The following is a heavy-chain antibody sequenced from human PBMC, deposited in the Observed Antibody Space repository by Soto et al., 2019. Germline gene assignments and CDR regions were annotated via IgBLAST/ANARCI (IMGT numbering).Heavy chain of an antibody. V-gene: IGHV3-30-3*01. CDR2: ISYDGSNK. Sequence: QVQLVESGGGVVQPGRSLRLSCAASGFTFSSYAMHWVRQAPGKGLEWVAVISYDGSNKYYADSVKGRFTISRDNSKNTLYLQMNCLRAEDTAVYYCASAGSSSTPFDIWGPGTMVTVSS. CDR3: ASAGSSSTPFDI. CDR1: GFTFSSYA. D-gene: IGHD6-13*01. J-gene: IGHJ3*02.